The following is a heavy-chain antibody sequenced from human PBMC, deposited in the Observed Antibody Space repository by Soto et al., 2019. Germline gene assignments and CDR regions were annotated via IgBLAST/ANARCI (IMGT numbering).Heavy chain of an antibody. D-gene: IGHD6-19*01. CDR1: AGTVNNGDYF. J-gene: IGHJ2*01. CDR3: ARGAFFYVVAALEVQPSSPTRGFSDL. V-gene: IGHV4-30-4*01. CDR2: IYFTGST. Sequence: SSETLSLTCTVSAGTVNNGDYFVSWIRQSQGKGLEWLGYIYFTGSTYYSPSLKSRLHISMDKSKNHFSLEMTSVTVADTAVYFCARGAFFYVVAALEVQPSSPTRGFSDL.